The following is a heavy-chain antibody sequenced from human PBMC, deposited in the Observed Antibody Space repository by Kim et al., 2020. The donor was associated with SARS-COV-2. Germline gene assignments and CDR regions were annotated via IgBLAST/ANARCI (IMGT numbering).Heavy chain of an antibody. CDR3: AKDYGGATKSSLIDY. CDR2: ISYDGSNK. D-gene: IGHD1-26*01. Sequence: GGSLRLSCAASGFTFSSYGMHWVRQAPGKGLEWVAVISYDGSNKYYADSVKGRFTTSRDNSKNTLYLQMNSLRAEDTAVYYCAKDYGGATKSSLIDYWGQGTLVTVSS. J-gene: IGHJ4*02. CDR1: GFTFSSYG. V-gene: IGHV3-30*18.